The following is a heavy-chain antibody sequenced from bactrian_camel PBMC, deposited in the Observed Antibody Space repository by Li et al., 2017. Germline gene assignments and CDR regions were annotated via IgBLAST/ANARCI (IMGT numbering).Heavy chain of an antibody. CDR3: AADLDGGSWYRGLGCDFDY. V-gene: IGHV3S9*01. J-gene: IGHJ6*01. D-gene: IGHD6*01. CDR1: GYTYNGYC. CDR2: IDTDGST. Sequence: HVQLVESGGGSVQSGGSLRLSCVASGYTYNGYCMGWFRLAPGKEREGVAIIDTDGSTFYADSVAGRFTISQDKPKNTVYLQMNSLKPEDTAVYYCAADLDGGSWYRGLGCDFDYWGQGTQVTVS.